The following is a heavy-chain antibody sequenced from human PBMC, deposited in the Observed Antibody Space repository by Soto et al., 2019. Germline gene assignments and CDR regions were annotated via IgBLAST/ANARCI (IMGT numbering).Heavy chain of an antibody. Sequence: EVQLVESGGGLVQPGRSLRLSCAASGFTFDDYAMHWVRQAPGKGLEWVSGISWNSGSIGYADSVKGRFTISRDNAKNSLYLQMNSLRAEDTALYYCAKDSIPYGSGSYYANWGQGTLVTVSS. CDR2: ISWNSGSI. J-gene: IGHJ4*02. CDR1: GFTFDDYA. D-gene: IGHD3-10*01. V-gene: IGHV3-9*01. CDR3: AKDSIPYGSGSYYAN.